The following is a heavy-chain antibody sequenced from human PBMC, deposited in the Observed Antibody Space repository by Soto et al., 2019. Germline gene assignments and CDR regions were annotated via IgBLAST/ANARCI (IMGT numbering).Heavy chain of an antibody. CDR3: ARGYSGHDWPFGP. J-gene: IGHJ5*02. V-gene: IGHV4-59*08. CDR2: IYYSGST. Sequence: SETLSLTCTVSGGSMSSYYCSWIRQPPGKGLEWIGYIYYSGSTNYNPSLKSRVTISVDTSKNQFSLKLSSVTAADTAVYYCARGYSGHDWPFGPWGQGTLVTVSS. CDR1: GGSMSSYY. D-gene: IGHD5-12*01.